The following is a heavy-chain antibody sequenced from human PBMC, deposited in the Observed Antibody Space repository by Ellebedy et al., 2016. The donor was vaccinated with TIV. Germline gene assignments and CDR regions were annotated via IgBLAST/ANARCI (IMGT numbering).Heavy chain of an antibody. CDR3: ATLWQWLPQRGAFDI. V-gene: IGHV1-2*02. Sequence: AASVKVSCKASGYTFTGYYMHWVRQAPGQGLEWMGWINPNSGGTNYAQKFQGRVTMTRDTSISTAYMELRSLRSDDTAVYYCATLWQWLPQRGAFDIWGQGTMVTVSS. D-gene: IGHD6-19*01. CDR1: GYTFTGYY. CDR2: INPNSGGT. J-gene: IGHJ3*02.